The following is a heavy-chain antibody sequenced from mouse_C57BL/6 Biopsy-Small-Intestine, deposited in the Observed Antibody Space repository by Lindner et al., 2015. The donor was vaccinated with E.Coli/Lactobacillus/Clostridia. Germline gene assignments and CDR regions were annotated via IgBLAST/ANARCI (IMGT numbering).Heavy chain of an antibody. CDR1: GFNIKDDY. V-gene: IGHV14-4*01. CDR3: TTDSRAY. D-gene: IGHD2-12*01. CDR2: IDPENGDT. Sequence: VQLQESGAELVRPGASVKLSCTASGFNIKDDYMHWVKQRPEQGLDWIGWIDPENGDTKFASKFQGKATFTADTSSNTAYLQLSSLTSEDTAVYYCTTDSRAYWGQGTLVTVSA. J-gene: IGHJ3*01.